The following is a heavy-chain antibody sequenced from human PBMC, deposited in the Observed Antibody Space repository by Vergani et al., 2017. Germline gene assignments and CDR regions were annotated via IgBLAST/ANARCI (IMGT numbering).Heavy chain of an antibody. CDR2: IYYSGST. CDR3: ARQGDMDFWSGYCPYYYYYMDV. Sequence: QLQLQESGPGLVKPSETLSLTCTVSGGSISSSSYYWGWIRQPPGKGLEWIGSIYYSGSTYYNPSLKSRVTISVDTSKNQFSLKLSSVTAADTAVYYCARQGDMDFWSGYCPYYYYYMDVWGKGTTVTVSS. J-gene: IGHJ6*03. CDR1: GGSISSSSYY. D-gene: IGHD3-3*01. V-gene: IGHV4-39*01.